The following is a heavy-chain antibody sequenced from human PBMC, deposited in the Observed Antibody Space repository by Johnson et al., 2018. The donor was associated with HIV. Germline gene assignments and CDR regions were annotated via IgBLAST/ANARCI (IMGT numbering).Heavy chain of an antibody. CDR1: GFTFSSYV. CDR3: AKVRSGYTEIDAFDI. D-gene: IGHD3-22*01. V-gene: IGHV3-30*18. Sequence: QVQLVESGGGVVQPGRSLRLSCAASGFTFSSYVMHWVRQAPGKGLEWVALISYDGNNKYYADSVTGRFPFSRDNSKNTLYLQMNSLRAEDTAVYFCAKVRSGYTEIDAFDIWGQGTMVTVSS. CDR2: ISYDGNNK. J-gene: IGHJ3*02.